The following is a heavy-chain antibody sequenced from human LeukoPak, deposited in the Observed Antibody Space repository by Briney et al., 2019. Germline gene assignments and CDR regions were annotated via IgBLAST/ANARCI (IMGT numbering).Heavy chain of an antibody. D-gene: IGHD1-26*01. CDR3: ARDLVRRGRGVWVGAKSLTYYGMDV. V-gene: IGHV3-30*03. Sequence: GGSLRLSCAASGFTFSSYGMHWVRQAPGKGLEWVAVISYDGSNKYYADSVKGRFTISRDNSKNTLYLQMNSLRAEDTAVYYCARDLVRRGRGVWVGAKSLTYYGMDVWGQGTTVTVSS. J-gene: IGHJ6*02. CDR1: GFTFSSYG. CDR2: ISYDGSNK.